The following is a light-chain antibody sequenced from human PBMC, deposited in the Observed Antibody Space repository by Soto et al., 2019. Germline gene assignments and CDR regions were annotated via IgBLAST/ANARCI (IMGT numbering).Light chain of an antibody. CDR3: QQYHTSSIT. V-gene: IGKV1-5*01. CDR2: DAS. Sequence: DIQMTQSPSTLSASVGDRVTITCRASQSISSWLAWYQQKPGKAPKLLIYDASSLESGVPSRFSGRGSGTEFTLTISSLQPADFATYYCQQYHTSSITFGQGTRLEIK. CDR1: QSISSW. J-gene: IGKJ5*01.